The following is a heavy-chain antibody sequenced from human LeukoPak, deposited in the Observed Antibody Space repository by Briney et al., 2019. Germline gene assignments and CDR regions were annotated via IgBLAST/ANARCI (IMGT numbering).Heavy chain of an antibody. CDR1: GYSFTGFY. J-gene: IGHJ6*02. CDR2: IHPNSGGT. V-gene: IGHV1-2*02. Sequence: GASVKVSCKASGYSFTGFYMHWMRQAPGQGLEWMGWIHPNSGGTKYAQKFQGRVTMSRDTSINTAYMELSSLISDDTDVYCCATLRDSSAHFSYYGGMDVWGQGTTVAVSS. CDR3: ATLRDSSAHFSYYGGMDV. D-gene: IGHD6-19*01.